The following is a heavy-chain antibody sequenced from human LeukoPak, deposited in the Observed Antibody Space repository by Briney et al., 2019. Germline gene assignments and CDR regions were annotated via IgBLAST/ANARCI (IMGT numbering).Heavy chain of an antibody. CDR1: GFTFSSYS. V-gene: IGHV3-21*01. CDR2: ISSSSSYI. Sequence: GGSLRLSCAASGFTFSSYSMNWVRQAPGKGLEWVSSISSSSSYIYYADSVKGRFTISRDNAKNSLYLQMNSLRAEDTAVYYCARAIRDYDFWSGAGETDAFDIWGQGTMVTVSS. D-gene: IGHD3-3*01. J-gene: IGHJ3*02. CDR3: ARAIRDYDFWSGAGETDAFDI.